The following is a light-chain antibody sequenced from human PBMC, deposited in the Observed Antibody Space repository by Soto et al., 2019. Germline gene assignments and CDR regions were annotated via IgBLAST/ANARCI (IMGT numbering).Light chain of an antibody. CDR2: DAS. V-gene: IGKV1-5*01. CDR1: QSISSW. CDR3: QQYNSYSPGWT. J-gene: IGKJ1*01. Sequence: DIQMTQSPSTLSASVGDRVTITCRASQSISSWLAWYQQKPGKAPKLRIYDASSLESGVPSRFSGSGSGTEFTLTISSLQPDDFATYYCQQYNSYSPGWTFGQGTKVDIK.